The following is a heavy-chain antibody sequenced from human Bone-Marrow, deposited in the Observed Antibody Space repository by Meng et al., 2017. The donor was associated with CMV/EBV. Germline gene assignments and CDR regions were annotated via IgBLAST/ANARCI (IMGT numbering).Heavy chain of an antibody. D-gene: IGHD4-11*01. J-gene: IGHJ4*02. CDR1: GFIFSSNY. CDR2: IYSGGST. CDR3: ARAGYSNEFDY. Sequence: GGSLRLSCAASGFIFSSNYMSWVRQAPGKGLEWVSVIYSGGSTYYADSVKGRFTISRDNSKNTLYLQMNSLRAEDTAVYYCARAGYSNEFDYWGQGTLVTVSS. V-gene: IGHV3-53*01.